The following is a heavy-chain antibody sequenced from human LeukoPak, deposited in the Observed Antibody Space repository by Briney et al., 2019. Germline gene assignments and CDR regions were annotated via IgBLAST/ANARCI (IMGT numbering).Heavy chain of an antibody. CDR2: ISYDGSNK. Sequence: GRSLRLSCAASGFTFSSYGMHWVRQAPGKGLEWVAVISYDGSNKYYADSVKGRFTISRDNSKNTLYLQMNSLRAEDMAVYYCAKDLAPPYYDFWSGGNYYGMDVWGQGTTVTVSS. V-gene: IGHV3-30*18. D-gene: IGHD3-3*01. CDR1: GFTFSSYG. J-gene: IGHJ6*02. CDR3: AKDLAPPYYDFWSGGNYYGMDV.